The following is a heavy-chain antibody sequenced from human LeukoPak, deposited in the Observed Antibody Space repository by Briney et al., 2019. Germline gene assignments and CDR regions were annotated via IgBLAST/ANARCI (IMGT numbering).Heavy chain of an antibody. CDR3: ARYFAVPDGGGFDY. Sequence: ASVKVSCKASGYTFSGHYMHWVRQAPGQGLEWLGWINPITGDTKYAQKFQGSVTMTRDTSISTVYMELSGLTSDDTAIYYCARYFAVPDGGGFDYWGQGTLVTVSS. V-gene: IGHV1-2*02. J-gene: IGHJ4*02. CDR2: INPITGDT. CDR1: GYTFSGHY. D-gene: IGHD3-3*01.